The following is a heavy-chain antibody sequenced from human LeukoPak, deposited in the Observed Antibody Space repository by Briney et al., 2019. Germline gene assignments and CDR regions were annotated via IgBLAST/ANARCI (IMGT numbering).Heavy chain of an antibody. CDR1: GFTFSSYA. Sequence: GSLRLSCAASGFTFSSYAMSWVRQAPGKGLEWVSAISGSGGSTYYADSVKGRFTISRDNSKNTLYLQMNSLRAEDTAVYYCARDVYDILTGSSDFDYWGQGTLVTVSS. J-gene: IGHJ4*02. CDR2: ISGSGGST. D-gene: IGHD3-9*01. V-gene: IGHV3-23*01. CDR3: ARDVYDILTGSSDFDY.